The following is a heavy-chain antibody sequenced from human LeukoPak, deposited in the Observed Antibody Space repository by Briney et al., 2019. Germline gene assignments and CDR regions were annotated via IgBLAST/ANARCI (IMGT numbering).Heavy chain of an antibody. CDR3: ARARGTTVFDY. CDR2: IYYSGST. V-gene: IGHV4-59*01. Sequence: PSETLSLTCTVSGGSISSYYWSWIRQPPGKGLEWIGYIYYSGSTNYNPSLKSRVTISVDTSKNQFSLKLSSVTAADTAVYYCARARGTTVFDYWGQGTLVTVSS. CDR1: GGSISSYY. D-gene: IGHD4-17*01. J-gene: IGHJ4*02.